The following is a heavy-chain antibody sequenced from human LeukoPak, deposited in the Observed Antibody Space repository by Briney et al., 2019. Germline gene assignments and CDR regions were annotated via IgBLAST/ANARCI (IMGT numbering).Heavy chain of an antibody. J-gene: IGHJ5*02. CDR2: ITSSATT. D-gene: IGHD3-10*01. CDR3: ARGDLYYYGSGSYYRNNWFDP. CDR1: GFTFSDYY. V-gene: IGHV3-11*04. Sequence: GGSLRLSCAASGFTFSDYYMTWIRQAPGKGLEWVSYITSSATTYYADSVKGRFTISRDNAKTSLYLQMNSLRAEDTAVYYCARGDLYYYGSGSYYRNNWFDPWGQGTLVTVSS.